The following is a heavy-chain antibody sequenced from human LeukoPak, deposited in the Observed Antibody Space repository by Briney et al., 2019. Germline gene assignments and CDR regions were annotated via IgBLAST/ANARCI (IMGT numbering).Heavy chain of an antibody. CDR2: ISYDGSNK. D-gene: IGHD6-19*01. CDR1: GFTFSIYG. J-gene: IGHJ4*02. CDR3: AKAGQWLAPGDY. V-gene: IGHV3-30*18. Sequence: GGSLRLSCAASGFTFSIYGMHWVRQAPGKGLEWMAVISYDGSNKYYADSVKGRFTISRDNSKNTLYLQMNSLRAEDTAVYYCAKAGQWLAPGDYWGQGTLVTVSS.